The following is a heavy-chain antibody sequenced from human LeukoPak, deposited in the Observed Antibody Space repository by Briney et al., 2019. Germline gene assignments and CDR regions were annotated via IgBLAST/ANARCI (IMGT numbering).Heavy chain of an antibody. D-gene: IGHD1-1*01. V-gene: IGHV4-4*07. CDR3: ASDRYGVIIDY. CDR2: ISSSASS. CDR1: RGSISSYY. J-gene: IGHJ4*02. Sequence: SETLSLTCTVSRGSISSYYWSWIRQPAGRGLEWIGRISSSASSNYNPSLKGRVTMSVDTSKNQFSLKLSSVAAADTAVSYCASDRYGVIIDYWGQGTLVTVSS.